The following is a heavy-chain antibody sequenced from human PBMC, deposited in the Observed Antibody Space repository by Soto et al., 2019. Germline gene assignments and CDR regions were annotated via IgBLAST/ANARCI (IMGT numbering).Heavy chain of an antibody. Sequence: EVQVVESGGGLVQPGGSLRLSCAVSGFTFSNYDMHWVRQVTGNGLEWVSGITTAGDTYYSGSVKGRFTISREKAKNSLYLQMNGLSAGDTAVYYCARELHGGSYGMDVWGQGTTVTVSS. J-gene: IGHJ6*02. V-gene: IGHV3-13*01. CDR2: ITTAGDT. CDR3: ARELHGGSYGMDV. CDR1: GFTFSNYD.